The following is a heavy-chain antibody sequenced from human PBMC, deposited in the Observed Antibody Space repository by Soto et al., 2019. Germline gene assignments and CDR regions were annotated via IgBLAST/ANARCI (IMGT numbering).Heavy chain of an antibody. Sequence: ASVKVSCKASGYTFTSYGISWVRQAPGQGLEWMGWISAYNGNTNYAQKLQGRVTMTTDTSTSTAYMELRSLRSDDTAVYYCARPRRFVVVPAAINWYFDLWGRGTLVTVSS. CDR3: ARPRRFVVVPAAINWYFDL. CDR2: ISAYNGNT. CDR1: GYTFTSYG. V-gene: IGHV1-18*01. J-gene: IGHJ2*01. D-gene: IGHD2-2*01.